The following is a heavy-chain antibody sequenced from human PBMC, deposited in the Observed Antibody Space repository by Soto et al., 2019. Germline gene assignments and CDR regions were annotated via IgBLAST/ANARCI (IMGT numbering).Heavy chain of an antibody. CDR1: GFTFSSYA. V-gene: IGHV3-23*01. Sequence: GGSLRLSCAASGFTFSSYAMSWVRQAPGKGLEWVSAISGSGGSTYYADSVKGRFTISRDNSKNTLYLQMNSLRAEDTAVYYCAKVGWLWFGGFSQPDYYGMDVGGQGTTVPVPS. D-gene: IGHD3-10*01. CDR2: ISGSGGST. J-gene: IGHJ6*02. CDR3: AKVGWLWFGGFSQPDYYGMDV.